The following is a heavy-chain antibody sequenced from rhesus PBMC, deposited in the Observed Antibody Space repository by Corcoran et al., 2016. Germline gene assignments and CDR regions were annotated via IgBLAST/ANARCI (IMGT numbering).Heavy chain of an antibody. Sequence: QVQLQESGPGLVKPSETLSLTCAVSGGSISDDYNWSWIRQPPGKGLEWIGDIYGRGRGTNYKPALKNRDTSARDTSKNHVSLKLNSVTAADTAVYYCAPLSAYGNCDDWGQGVLVTVSS. V-gene: IGHV4-106*01. CDR2: IYGRGRGT. CDR1: GGSISDDYN. CDR3: APLSAYGNCDD. J-gene: IGHJ4*01. D-gene: IGHD4-35*01.